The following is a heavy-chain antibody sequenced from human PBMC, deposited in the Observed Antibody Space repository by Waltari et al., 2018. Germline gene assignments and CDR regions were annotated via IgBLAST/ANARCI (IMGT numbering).Heavy chain of an antibody. CDR1: GFTFSSYA. D-gene: IGHD6-19*01. V-gene: IGHV3-30*01. CDR2: ISYDGSNK. Sequence: AASGFTFSSYAMHWVRQAPGKGLEWVAVISYDGSNKYYADSVKGRFTISRDNSKNTLYLQMNSLRAEDTAVYYCARDRRSSSGWYGWFDPWGQGTLVTVSS. J-gene: IGHJ5*02. CDR3: ARDRRSSSGWYGWFDP.